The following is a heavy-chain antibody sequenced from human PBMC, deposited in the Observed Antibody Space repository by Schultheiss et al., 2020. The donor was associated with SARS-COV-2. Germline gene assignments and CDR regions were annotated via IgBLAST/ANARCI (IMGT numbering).Heavy chain of an antibody. CDR3: ARWRRRMRENLWQIGGYEPFDY. Sequence: SETLSLTCTVSGGSISSGGYYWSWIRQHPGKGLEWIGYIYYSGSTYYNPSLKSRVTISVDTSKNQFSLKLSSVTAADTAVYYCARWRRRMRENLWQIGGYEPFDYWGQGTLVTVSS. D-gene: IGHD5-12*01. V-gene: IGHV4-31*03. J-gene: IGHJ4*02. CDR2: IYYSGST. CDR1: GGSISSGGYY.